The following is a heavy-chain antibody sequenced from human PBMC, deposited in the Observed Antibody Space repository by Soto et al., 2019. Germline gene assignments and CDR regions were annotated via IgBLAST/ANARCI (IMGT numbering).Heavy chain of an antibody. CDR3: ARAALVPSKGYHKVGYWFDP. CDR2: INHSGST. D-gene: IGHD6-13*01. V-gene: IGHV4-34*01. CDR1: GGSFSGYY. Sequence: SETLSLTCAVYGGSFSGYYWSWIRQPPGKGLDWIGEINHSGSTNYNPSLKSRVTISVDTSKNQFSLKLSSVTAADTAVYYCARAALVPSKGYHKVGYWFDPWGQGTLVTVSS. J-gene: IGHJ5*02.